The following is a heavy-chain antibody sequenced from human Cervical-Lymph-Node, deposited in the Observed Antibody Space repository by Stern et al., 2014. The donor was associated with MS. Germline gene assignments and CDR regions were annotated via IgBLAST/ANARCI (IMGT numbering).Heavy chain of an antibody. D-gene: IGHD3-10*01. Sequence: QVQLVESGPGLVKPSETLSLTCTVSGGSIGRHYWSWIRQTPGQGLEWIGVIFYSGSTRYNPSFRSRLTLSVDTYKNEVSLKMISVTPADTAKYFCSGRGVSTGMDYWGQGTLVTVSS. CDR3: SGRGVSTGMDY. J-gene: IGHJ4*02. V-gene: IGHV4-59*11. CDR2: IFYSGST. CDR1: GGSIGRHY.